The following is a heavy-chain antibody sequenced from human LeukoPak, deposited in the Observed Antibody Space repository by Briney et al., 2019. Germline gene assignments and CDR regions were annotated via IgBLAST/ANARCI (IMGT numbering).Heavy chain of an antibody. CDR2: IIPIFGTA. J-gene: IGHJ3*02. Sequence: ASVKVSCKASGGTFSSYAISWVRQAPGQGLEWMGGIIPIFGTANYAQKFQGRVTITTDESTSTAYMELSSLRSEDTAVYYCASGSSGEYNDAFDIWGQGTMVTVSS. CDR3: ASGSSGEYNDAFDI. CDR1: GGTFSSYA. V-gene: IGHV1-69*05. D-gene: IGHD3-10*01.